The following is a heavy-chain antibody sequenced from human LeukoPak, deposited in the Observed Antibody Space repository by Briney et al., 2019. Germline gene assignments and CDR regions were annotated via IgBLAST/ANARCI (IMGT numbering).Heavy chain of an antibody. CDR3: ALRITGTNRWYYYYYMGV. Sequence: ASVKVSCEASGYSFTTYDITWARQAPGQGLEWMGWISANNGNTSYVQKFQGRLTMTTDMSTRTAYMELRSLRSDDTAVYYCALRITGTNRWYYYYYMGVWGKGTTVTVSS. J-gene: IGHJ6*03. D-gene: IGHD1-7*01. CDR2: ISANNGNT. V-gene: IGHV1-18*01. CDR1: GYSFTTYD.